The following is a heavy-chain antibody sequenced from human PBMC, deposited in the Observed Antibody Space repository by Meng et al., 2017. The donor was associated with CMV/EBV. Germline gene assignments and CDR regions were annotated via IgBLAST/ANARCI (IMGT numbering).Heavy chain of an antibody. Sequence: GGSLRLSCAASGFTFSSYSMNWVRQAPGKGLEWVSSISSSSSYIYYADSVKGRFNISRDNAKNSLYLQMNSLRAEDTAAYYCARDLLGYCSSTSCPPYWGQGTLVTVSS. D-gene: IGHD2-2*01. CDR3: ARDLLGYCSSTSCPPY. J-gene: IGHJ4*02. CDR2: ISSSSSYI. CDR1: GFTFSSYS. V-gene: IGHV3-21*01.